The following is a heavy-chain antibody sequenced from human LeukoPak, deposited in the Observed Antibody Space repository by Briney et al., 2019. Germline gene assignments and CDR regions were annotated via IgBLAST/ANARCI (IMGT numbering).Heavy chain of an antibody. V-gene: IGHV3-21*01. D-gene: IGHD6-13*01. CDR2: ISSSSSYI. J-gene: IGHJ4*02. CDR3: AREFVAAPGHTPFDS. CDR1: GFTFSSYN. Sequence: KPGGSLRLSCVASGFTFSSYNMNWVRQAPGKGLEWVSSISSSSSYIYYADSVKGRFTISRDNAKNSLYLQMNSLRAEDTAVYYCAREFVAAPGHTPFDSWGQGTLVTVSS.